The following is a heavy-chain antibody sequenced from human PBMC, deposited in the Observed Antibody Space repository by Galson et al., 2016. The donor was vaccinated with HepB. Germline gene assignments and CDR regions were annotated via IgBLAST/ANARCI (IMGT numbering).Heavy chain of an antibody. J-gene: IGHJ4*02. CDR2: ISYDGGNK. V-gene: IGHV3-30*19. CDR3: ARRGDRRRDFDY. Sequence: SLRLSCAASGFTFSTYGMHWVRQGPGKGLEGLAVISYDGGNKYYADSVKGRFTISKDNSKNMLYLHMNSLRTEDTALYFCARRGDRRRDFDYWGQGTLVTVSS. CDR1: GFTFSTYG.